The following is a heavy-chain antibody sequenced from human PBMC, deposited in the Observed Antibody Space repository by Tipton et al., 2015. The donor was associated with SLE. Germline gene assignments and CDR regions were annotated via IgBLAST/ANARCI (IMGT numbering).Heavy chain of an antibody. CDR1: GGSISSYY. J-gene: IGHJ4*02. V-gene: IGHV4-59*08. Sequence: TLSLTCTVSGGSISSYYWSWIRQPPGKGLEWIGYIYYSGGTNYNPSLKSRVTISVDTSKNQFSLKLSSVTAADTAVYYCARLEYSSSAANYWGQGTLVTVSS. CDR3: ARLEYSSSAANY. CDR2: IYYSGGT. D-gene: IGHD6-6*01.